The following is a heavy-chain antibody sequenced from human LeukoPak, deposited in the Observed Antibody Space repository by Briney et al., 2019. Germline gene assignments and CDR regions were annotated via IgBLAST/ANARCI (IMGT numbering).Heavy chain of an antibody. CDR1: GGSISSYY. CDR3: ARLDYGGTFATFDM. J-gene: IGHJ3*02. V-gene: IGHV4-59*08. D-gene: IGHD4-23*01. CDR2: IYYSGST. Sequence: SETLSLTCTVSGGSISSYYWSWIRQPPGKGLEWIGYIYYSGSTNYNPSLRSRVTISVDMSKNQVSLRLTSVTAADTAVYYCARLDYGGTFATFDMWGQGTKVTVSS.